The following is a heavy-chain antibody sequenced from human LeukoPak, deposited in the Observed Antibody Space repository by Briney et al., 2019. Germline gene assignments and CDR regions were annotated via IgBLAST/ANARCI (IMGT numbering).Heavy chain of an antibody. CDR2: ISYDESNI. Sequence: GGSLRLSCSPSGFTFSSYAMHWVRQAPGKGLEWVAVISYDESNIYYADSVKGGFTISRDNSKNTLYLQMNSLRAEDTAVYYCARESVAGIGQRAYYFDYWGQGTLVTVSS. D-gene: IGHD6-19*01. CDR3: ARESVAGIGQRAYYFDY. V-gene: IGHV3-30-3*01. CDR1: GFTFSSYA. J-gene: IGHJ4*02.